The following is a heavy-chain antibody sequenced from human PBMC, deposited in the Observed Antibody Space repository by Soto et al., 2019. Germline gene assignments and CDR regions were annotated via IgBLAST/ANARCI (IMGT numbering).Heavy chain of an antibody. CDR1: GYSLRSNY. J-gene: IGHJ6*02. CDR3: ARDLIVDGPDNYGMDV. Sequence: QVQLVQSGAEVKKPGASVKVSCKASGYSLRSNYVHWVRQAPGQVLEWMGWINPNSSGTVYAQKLQGRVSMTRDASLTTAYMQLNRLTSDDTAVYYCARDLIVDGPDNYGMDVWGQGTTVTVAS. D-gene: IGHD3-22*01. V-gene: IGHV1-2*02. CDR2: INPNSSGT.